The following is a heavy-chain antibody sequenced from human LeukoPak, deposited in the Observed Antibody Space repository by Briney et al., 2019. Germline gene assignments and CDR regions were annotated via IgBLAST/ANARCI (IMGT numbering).Heavy chain of an antibody. CDR3: AREDTAMHYFDY. J-gene: IGHJ4*02. D-gene: IGHD5-18*01. V-gene: IGHV4-59*01. CDR1: GGSISSYY. CDR2: IYYSGST. Sequence: SETLSLTCTVSGGSISSYYWSWIRQPPGKGLEWIGYIYYSGSTNYNPSLKSRVTISVDTSKNQFSLKLSSVTAADTAVYYCAREDTAMHYFDYWDQGTLVTVSS.